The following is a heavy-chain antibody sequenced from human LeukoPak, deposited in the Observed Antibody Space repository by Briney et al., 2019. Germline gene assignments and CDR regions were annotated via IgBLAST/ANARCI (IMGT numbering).Heavy chain of an antibody. CDR1: GFTFSSYT. V-gene: IGHV3-21*04. CDR2: ISSSYSYV. D-gene: IGHD1-26*01. Sequence: GGSLRLSCAASGFTFSSYTMNWVRQAPGKGLEWVSSISSSYSYVYYADSVKGRFTISRDDAKNSLYLQMNSLRAEDTALYYCARAGELPGAKAFDIWGQGTMVTVSS. CDR3: ARAGELPGAKAFDI. J-gene: IGHJ3*02.